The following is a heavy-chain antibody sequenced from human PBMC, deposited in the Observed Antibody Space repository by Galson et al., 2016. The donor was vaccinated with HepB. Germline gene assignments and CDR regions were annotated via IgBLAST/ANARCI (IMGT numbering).Heavy chain of an antibody. CDR3: ARIGAIWYNSSWSAYFDY. D-gene: IGHD6-13*01. V-gene: IGHV3-64D*06. J-gene: IGHJ4*02. Sequence: SLRLSCAASGFTFRSHAMHWVRQAPGKGLEYISAINNNGGSTYYADSVKGRFTISRDNSKNTLYLQVSSLRAEDTAVYYCARIGAIWYNSSWSAYFDYWGQGTLVTVSS. CDR2: INNNGGST. CDR1: GFTFRSHA.